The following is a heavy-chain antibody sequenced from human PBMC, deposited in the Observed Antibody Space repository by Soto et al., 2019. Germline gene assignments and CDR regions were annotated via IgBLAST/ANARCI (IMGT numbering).Heavy chain of an antibody. CDR2: TSYDGNNN. J-gene: IGHJ4*02. CDR1: GFTFRSYV. CDR3: ARWGTTGGLDV. D-gene: IGHD3-16*01. V-gene: IGHV3-33*05. Sequence: QVQLVESGGGVVQPGTSLRLSCVGSGFTFRSYVIHWVRQAPGKGLEWVALTSYDGNNNFYGDSVKGRFTISRHNSRNTVELQMDSLRFEDTALYYCARWGTTGGLDVWGQGTLVSLSS.